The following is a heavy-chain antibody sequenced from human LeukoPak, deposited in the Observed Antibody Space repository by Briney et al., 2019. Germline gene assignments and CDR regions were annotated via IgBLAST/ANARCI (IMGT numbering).Heavy chain of an antibody. J-gene: IGHJ4*02. V-gene: IGHV4-34*01. Sequence: SESLSHTCAVSVGSFSGYYWCSIREPPGKGVEWIGEINHSGSTNYNPSIKSRVTISVDTSKNQFSLKLSSVTAADTAVYYCAREDLSGGSCYYFDYWGQGTLVTVSS. D-gene: IGHD2-15*01. CDR2: INHSGST. CDR3: AREDLSGGSCYYFDY. CDR1: VGSFSGYY.